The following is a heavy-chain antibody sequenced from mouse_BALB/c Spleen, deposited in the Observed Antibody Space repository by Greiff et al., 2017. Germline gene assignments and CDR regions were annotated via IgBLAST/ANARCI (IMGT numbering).Heavy chain of an antibody. D-gene: IGHD1-1*01. CDR2: ISSDSSTI. CDR3: ARSDYYGSHYFDY. CDR1: GFTFSSFG. J-gene: IGHJ2*01. V-gene: IGHV5-17*02. Sequence: EVKLMESGGGLVQPGGSRKLSCAASGFTFSSFGMHWVRQAPEKGLEWVAYISSDSSTIYYADTVKGRFTISRDNPKNTLFLQMTSLRSEDTAMYYCARSDYYGSHYFDYWGQGTTLTVSS.